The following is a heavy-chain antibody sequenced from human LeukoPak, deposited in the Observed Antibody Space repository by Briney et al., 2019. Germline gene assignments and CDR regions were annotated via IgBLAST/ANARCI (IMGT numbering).Heavy chain of an antibody. CDR3: ARQFWSLDY. J-gene: IGHJ4*02. V-gene: IGHV4-39*01. CDR2: IYYSGST. Sequence: PSETLSLTCTVSGGSISSSSYYWGWIRQPPGKGLEWIGSIYYSGSTYYNPSLKSRVTISVDTSKNQFSLKLSSVTAADTAVYYCARQFWSLDYWGQGTLATVSS. CDR1: GGSISSSSYY. D-gene: IGHD2-8*02.